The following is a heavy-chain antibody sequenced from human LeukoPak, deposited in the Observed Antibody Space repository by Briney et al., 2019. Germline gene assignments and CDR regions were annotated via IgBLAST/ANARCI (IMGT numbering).Heavy chain of an antibody. CDR1: GYTFTSYG. Sequence: ASVKVSCKASGYTFTSYGISWVRQAPGQGLEWMGWISAYNGNTNYAQKLQGRVTMTTDTSTSTAYVELSRLRSDDTAVYYCAREYFHPKYYFDYWGQGTLVTVSS. CDR3: AREYFHPKYYFDY. V-gene: IGHV1-18*01. J-gene: IGHJ4*02. D-gene: IGHD2-8*01. CDR2: ISAYNGNT.